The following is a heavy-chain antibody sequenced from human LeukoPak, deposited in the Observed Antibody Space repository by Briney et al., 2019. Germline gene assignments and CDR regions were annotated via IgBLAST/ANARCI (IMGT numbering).Heavy chain of an antibody. CDR3: VRYSTGWFGSCDY. D-gene: IGHD6-19*01. CDR2: MYHSGST. CDR1: DYSISSGYH. J-gene: IGHJ4*02. V-gene: IGHV4-38-2*01. Sequence: PSETLSLTCVVSDYSISSGYHWGWIRQPPGKGLEWIGSMYHSGSTYYNPSLKSRVTISVGMSRNQFSLQLSSVTAADTAVYYCVRYSTGWFGSCDYWGQGTLVTVSS.